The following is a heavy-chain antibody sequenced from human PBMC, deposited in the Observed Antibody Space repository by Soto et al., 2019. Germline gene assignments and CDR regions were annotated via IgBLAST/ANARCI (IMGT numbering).Heavy chain of an antibody. V-gene: IGHV1-18*01. CDR2: ISAYNGNT. CDR1: GYTFTSYG. CDR3: ARDVYYYDSSGYLGAYLRGGTDV. Sequence: ASVKVSCKASGYTFTSYGISWVRQAPGQGLEWMGWISAYNGNTNYAQKLQGRVTMTTDTSTSTAYMELRSLRSDDTAVYYCARDVYYYDSSGYLGAYLRGGTDVWGQGTTVTVS. D-gene: IGHD3-22*01. J-gene: IGHJ6*02.